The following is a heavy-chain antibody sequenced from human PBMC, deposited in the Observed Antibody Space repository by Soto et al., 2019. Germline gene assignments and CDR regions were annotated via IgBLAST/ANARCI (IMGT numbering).Heavy chain of an antibody. CDR2: IYYSGST. CDR3: ARGRGCRGCGY. V-gene: IGHV4-59*01. Sequence: SETLSLTCTVSGGSISSYYWSWIRQPPGKGLEWIGYIYYSGSTNYNPSLKSRVTISVDTSKNQFSLKLSSVTAADTAVYYCARGRGCRGCGYWGQGTLVTVSS. CDR1: GGSISSYY. J-gene: IGHJ4*02. D-gene: IGHD6-19*01.